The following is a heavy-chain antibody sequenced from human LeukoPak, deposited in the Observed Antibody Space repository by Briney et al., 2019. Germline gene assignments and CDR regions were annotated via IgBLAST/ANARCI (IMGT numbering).Heavy chain of an antibody. V-gene: IGHV3-9*01. J-gene: IGHJ6*03. D-gene: IGHD3-10*01. CDR1: GFTFNDYA. CDR3: AKGGAVSSKSITMIRGTRRYYYYMDV. CDR2: ISWNSASI. Sequence: PGGSLRLSCAASGFTFNDYAMHWVRQAPGKGLEWVSGISWNSASIGYADSVKGRFTISRDNSKNTLYLQMNRLRAEDTAVYYCAKGGAVSSKSITMIRGTRRYYYYMDVWGKGTTVTISS.